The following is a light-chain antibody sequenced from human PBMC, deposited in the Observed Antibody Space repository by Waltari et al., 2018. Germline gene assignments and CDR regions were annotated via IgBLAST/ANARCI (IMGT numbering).Light chain of an antibody. V-gene: IGLV2-23*01. Sequence: SVSGSPGQSIAVSCTGTSSDVGTYNLVSWYQHHPGKAPKLLIYEASKRPSGVSNRFSGSKSGNTASLTISGLQSEDEADYYCCSFAGRSTWVFGTGTKVTVL. CDR1: SSDVGTYNL. J-gene: IGLJ1*01. CDR2: EAS. CDR3: CSFAGRSTWV.